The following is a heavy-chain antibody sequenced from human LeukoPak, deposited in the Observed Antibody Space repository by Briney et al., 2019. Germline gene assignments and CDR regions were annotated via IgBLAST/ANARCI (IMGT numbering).Heavy chain of an antibody. CDR1: KFTFDDYA. D-gene: IGHD6-19*01. CDR3: AKDRLSGFSGGIIDY. V-gene: IGHV3-9*03. CDR2: ISWNSGSL. Sequence: GGSLRLSCAASKFTFDDYAMHWLRQAPGKGLKGVSGISWNSGSLGYADSVQGSLTISMDNGTNSLYLQMNSLRADDMALYYCAKDRLSGFSGGIIDYWGQGTLVTVSS. J-gene: IGHJ4*02.